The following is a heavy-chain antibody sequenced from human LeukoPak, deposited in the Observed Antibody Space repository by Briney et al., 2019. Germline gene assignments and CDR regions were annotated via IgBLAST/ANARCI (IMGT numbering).Heavy chain of an antibody. CDR3: ARASTQYDILTGYNWFDP. Sequence: GGSLRLSCAASGFTFSDYYMSWIRQAPGKGLERVSYISSSGSTIYYADSVKGRFTISRDNAKNSLYLQMNSLRAEDTAVYYCARASTQYDILTGYNWFDPWGQGTLVTVSS. CDR2: ISSSGSTI. J-gene: IGHJ5*02. D-gene: IGHD3-9*01. CDR1: GFTFSDYY. V-gene: IGHV3-11*04.